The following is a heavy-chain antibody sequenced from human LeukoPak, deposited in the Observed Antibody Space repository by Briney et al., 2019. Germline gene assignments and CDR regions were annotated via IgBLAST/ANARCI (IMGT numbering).Heavy chain of an antibody. Sequence: SETLSLTCTVSGGSISSGDYYWSWIRQPPGKGLEWIGYIYYSGSTYYNPSLKGRVTISVDTSKNQFSLKLSSVTAADTAVYYCARAKKEYCSSTSCYKDDYWGQGTLVTVSS. D-gene: IGHD2-2*02. CDR1: GGSISSGDYY. CDR2: IYYSGST. V-gene: IGHV4-30-4*08. J-gene: IGHJ4*02. CDR3: ARAKKEYCSSTSCYKDDY.